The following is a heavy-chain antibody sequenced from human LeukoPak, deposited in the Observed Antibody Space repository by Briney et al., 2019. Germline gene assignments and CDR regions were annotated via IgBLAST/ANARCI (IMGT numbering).Heavy chain of an antibody. CDR1: GFTFDDSA. CDR3: AKAPPYYSDSSGYFQH. Sequence: PGRSLRLSCAASGFTFDDSAMHWVRHVPGKGLEWVSGISWNSGIIDYADSVKGRFIISRDNAKNSLYLQMNNLRPDDTAFYYCAKAPPYYSDSSGYFQHWGQGTLVTVSS. CDR2: ISWNSGII. V-gene: IGHV3-9*01. J-gene: IGHJ1*01. D-gene: IGHD3-22*01.